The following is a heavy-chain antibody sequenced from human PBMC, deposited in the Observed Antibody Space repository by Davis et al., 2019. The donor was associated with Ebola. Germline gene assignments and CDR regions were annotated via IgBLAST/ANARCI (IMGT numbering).Heavy chain of an antibody. Sequence: GGSLRLSCVASGFTFNTYAMTWVRQAPGKGLEWVSGVSAGGENTYYADSVKGRFTVSRDNSNNTLYLQMSGLRAEDTGLYYCAKVVWLDWLSADPLFDYWGQGTLVAVSS. V-gene: IGHV3-23*01. CDR3: AKVVWLDWLSADPLFDY. D-gene: IGHD3/OR15-3a*01. J-gene: IGHJ4*02. CDR2: VSAGGENT. CDR1: GFTFNTYA.